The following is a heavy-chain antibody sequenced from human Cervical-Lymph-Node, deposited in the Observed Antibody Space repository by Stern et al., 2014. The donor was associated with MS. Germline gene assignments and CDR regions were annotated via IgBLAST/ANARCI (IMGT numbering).Heavy chain of an antibody. V-gene: IGHV1-58*01. J-gene: IGHJ6*02. Sequence: QLVQSGPEVKKPGTSVKVSCKASGFTFINSAVQWVRQARGQRLEWIGGIVVGSGKTNYAQKFQERVTIPRDMSSNTAYLELSNLRSDDAATYYCAADPRPYSYYVGFYYYGVDVWGQGTTVSVSS. CDR3: AADPRPYSYYVGFYYYGVDV. CDR2: IVVGSGKT. D-gene: IGHD4-11*01. CDR1: GFTFINSA.